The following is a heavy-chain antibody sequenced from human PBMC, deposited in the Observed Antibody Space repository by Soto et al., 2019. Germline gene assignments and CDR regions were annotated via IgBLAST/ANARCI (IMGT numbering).Heavy chain of an antibody. CDR1: GFTFSSYG. J-gene: IGHJ3*02. Sequence: PGGSLRLSCAASGFTFSSYGMHWVRQAPGKGLEWVALISYDGGNKHYADSVKGRFTISRDNSKSTLYLQMNSLRAEDTAVYFSAKFRSGLLYNWNSRSVGPAEANAFDSWGQGKMVTV. CDR3: AKFRSGLLYNWNSRSVGPAEANAFDS. CDR2: ISYDGGNK. V-gene: IGHV3-30*18. D-gene: IGHD1-7*01.